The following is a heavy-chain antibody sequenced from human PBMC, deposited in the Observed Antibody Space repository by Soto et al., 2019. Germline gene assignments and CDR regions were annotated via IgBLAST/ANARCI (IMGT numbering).Heavy chain of an antibody. D-gene: IGHD3-16*02. J-gene: IGHJ4*02. CDR2: INHSGST. CDR1: GGSFSGYY. V-gene: IGHV4-34*01. CDR3: ARAPQIGGVIDPFDY. Sequence: QVQLQQWGAGLLKPSETLSLTCAVYGGSFSGYYWSWIRQPPGKGLEWIGEINHSGSTNYNPSLKRRVTISVDTSKNQFSLKLSSVTAADTAVYYCARAPQIGGVIDPFDYWGQGTLVTVSS.